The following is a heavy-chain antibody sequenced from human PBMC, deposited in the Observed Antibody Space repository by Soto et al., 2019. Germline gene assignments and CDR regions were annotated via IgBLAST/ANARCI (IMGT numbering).Heavy chain of an antibody. CDR2: ISLYSDGT. CDR1: GYTFSNYG. V-gene: IGHV1-18*01. CDR3: ARVVPGAEAWFGP. J-gene: IGHJ5*02. Sequence: ASVKVSCNASGYTFSNYGITWVRQAPGQPLEWLGWISLYSDGTNYAQKFQGRVSMTTDTSTTTAYMELRSLRSDDTAVYYCARVVPGAEAWFGPWGQGTLVTVSS. D-gene: IGHD2-2*01.